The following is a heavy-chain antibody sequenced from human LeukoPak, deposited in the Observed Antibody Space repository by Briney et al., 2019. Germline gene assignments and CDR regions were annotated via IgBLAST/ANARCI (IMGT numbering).Heavy chain of an antibody. V-gene: IGHV4-39*07. J-gene: IGHJ4*02. Sequence: SETLSLTCTVSSGSISTSNYYWGWVRQPPGKALEWIGNIFYSGSTYYSPSLKSRVTISVDTSKNQFSLKLSSVTAADTAVYYCARGRLPDSVNDYWGQGTLVTVSS. CDR3: ARGRLPDSVNDY. CDR1: SGSISTSNYY. CDR2: IFYSGST. D-gene: IGHD2-2*01.